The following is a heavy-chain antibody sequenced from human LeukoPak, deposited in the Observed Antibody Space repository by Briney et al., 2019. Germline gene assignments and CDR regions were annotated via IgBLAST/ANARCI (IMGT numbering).Heavy chain of an antibody. V-gene: IGHV1-2*02. CDR1: GYTFSAYY. J-gene: IGHJ4*02. D-gene: IGHD1-1*01. CDR2: INPNSGDT. Sequence: ASVTVSFKASGYTFSAYYMHWVRQAPGQGLEWMGWINPNSGDTTYAQNFQGRVTMTRDTSITTAYMELTSLRFDDTAVYYCAKGRDFTETGPLFDYWGQGTLVTVSS. CDR3: AKGRDFTETGPLFDY.